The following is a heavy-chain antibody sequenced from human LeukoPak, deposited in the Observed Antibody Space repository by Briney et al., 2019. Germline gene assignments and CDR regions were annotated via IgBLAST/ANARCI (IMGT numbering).Heavy chain of an antibody. V-gene: IGHV4-39*01. CDR2: VYYTGSP. D-gene: IGHD2-2*01. J-gene: IGHJ4*01. Sequence: SETLSLTCTVSGGSISVASYYWGWLRQPPGKGLEWLGKVYYTGSPYYNPYHKSRVTLSVDTTKNHFSLKVTSVTAADTAVYFCARHDCTGSSCYSDYWGHGALVAVSS. CDR3: ARHDCTGSSCYSDY. CDR1: GGSISVASYY.